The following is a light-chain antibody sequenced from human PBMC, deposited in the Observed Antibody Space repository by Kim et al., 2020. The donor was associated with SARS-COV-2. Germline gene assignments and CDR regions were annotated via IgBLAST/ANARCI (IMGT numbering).Light chain of an antibody. V-gene: IGKV1-5*01. J-gene: IGKJ5*01. CDR3: QQYNSYPIT. CDR2: DAS. Sequence: ASVVDRVTITCRASHSISSWLAWYQQKPGKAPKLLIYDASSLESGVPSRFSGSGSGTEFTLTISSLQPDDFATYYCQQYNSYPITFGQGTRLEIK. CDR1: HSISSW.